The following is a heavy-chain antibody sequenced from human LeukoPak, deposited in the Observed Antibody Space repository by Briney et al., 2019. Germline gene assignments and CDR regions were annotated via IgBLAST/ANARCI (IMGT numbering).Heavy chain of an antibody. D-gene: IGHD4-17*01. CDR3: AKGDYGDCY. CDR1: GFTFSSYA. J-gene: IGHJ4*02. V-gene: IGHV3-23*01. CDR2: ITSSDRT. Sequence: GESLKTSCAASGFTFSSYAVAWVRQAPGKGLEWVSSITSSDRTYYADSVKGRFTISRDNSKNTLYMEMTSLRAEDTAVYYCAKGDYGDCYWGQGTLVTVSS.